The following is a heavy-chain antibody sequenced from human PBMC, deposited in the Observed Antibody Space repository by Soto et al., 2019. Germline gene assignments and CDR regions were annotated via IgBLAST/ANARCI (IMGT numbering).Heavy chain of an antibody. D-gene: IGHD1-26*01. CDR1: GYTFTSYG. J-gene: IGHJ4*02. CDR2: ISAYNGNT. Sequence: EASVKVSCKASGYTFTSYGISWVRQAPGQGLEWMGWISAYNGNTNYAQKLQGRVTMTTDTSTSTAYMELRSLRSDDTAVYYCAREFYSGSYYHFEYWGQGTLVTVSS. V-gene: IGHV1-18*01. CDR3: AREFYSGSYYHFEY.